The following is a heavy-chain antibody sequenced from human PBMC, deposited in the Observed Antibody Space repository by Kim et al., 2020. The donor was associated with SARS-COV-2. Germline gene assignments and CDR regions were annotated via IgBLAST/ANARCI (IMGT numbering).Heavy chain of an antibody. CDR1: GGSISSGGYY. CDR2: IYDSGST. Sequence: SETLSLTCTVSGGSISSGGYYWSWIRQHPGKGLEWIGYIYDSGSTYYNPSLKSRVTISVDTSKNQFSLKLSSVTAADTAVYYCARYAYDILTGYYYFDYWGQGTLVTVSS. CDR3: ARYAYDILTGYYYFDY. D-gene: IGHD3-9*01. V-gene: IGHV4-31*03. J-gene: IGHJ4*02.